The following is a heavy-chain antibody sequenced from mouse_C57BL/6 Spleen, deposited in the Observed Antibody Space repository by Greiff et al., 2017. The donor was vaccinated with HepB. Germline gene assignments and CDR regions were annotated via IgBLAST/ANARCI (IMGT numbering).Heavy chain of an antibody. CDR2: INYDGSST. CDR3: AREGSSYRFYY. Sequence: EVKLVESAGGLVQPGSSMKLSCTASGFTFSDYYMAWVRQVPEKGLEWVANINYDGSSTYYLDSLKSRFIISRDNAKNILYLQMSSLKSEDTATYYCAREGSSYRFYYWGQGTTLTVSS. D-gene: IGHD1-1*01. J-gene: IGHJ2*01. V-gene: IGHV5-16*01. CDR1: GFTFSDYY.